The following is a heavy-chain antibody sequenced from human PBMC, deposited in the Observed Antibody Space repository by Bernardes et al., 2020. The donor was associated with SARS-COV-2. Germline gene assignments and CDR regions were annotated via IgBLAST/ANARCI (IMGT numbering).Heavy chain of an antibody. D-gene: IGHD2-8*01. V-gene: IGHV4-31*03. CDR3: ARANLRSSQSMVYGMDV. CDR1: GGSISSGGYY. Sequence: SETLSLTCTVSGGSISSGGYYWSWIRQHPGKGLEWIGYIYYSGSTYYNPSLKSRVTISVDTSKNQFSLKLSSVTAADTAVYYCARANLRSSQSMVYGMDVWGQGTTVTVSS. J-gene: IGHJ6*02. CDR2: IYYSGST.